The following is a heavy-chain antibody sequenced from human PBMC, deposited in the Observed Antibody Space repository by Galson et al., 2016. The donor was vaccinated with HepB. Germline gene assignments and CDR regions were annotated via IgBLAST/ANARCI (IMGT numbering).Heavy chain of an antibody. Sequence: SETLSLTCAVSGFSISSGYYLGWIRQPPGKGLEWIGSIYQSGSTYHNPSLKSRVTISADTSKNQFSLRLSSVTAADTAVYYCATGGPLGVPCYDSWGQGTLGTVSS. CDR2: IYQSGST. V-gene: IGHV4-38-2*01. D-gene: IGHD2-15*01. CDR3: ATGGPLGVPCYDS. CDR1: GFSISSGYY. J-gene: IGHJ4*02.